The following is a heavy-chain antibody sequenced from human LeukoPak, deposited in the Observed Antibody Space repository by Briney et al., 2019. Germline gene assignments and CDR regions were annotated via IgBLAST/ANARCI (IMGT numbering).Heavy chain of an antibody. CDR1: GFTFSSYG. CDR3: AKGPYDYVWGTPLYFDY. V-gene: IGHV3-23*01. Sequence: GGSLRLSCAASGFTFSSYGMSWVRQAPGKGLEWVSAISGSGGSTYYADSVKGRFTISRDNSKNTLYLQMNSLRAEDTAVYYCAKGPYDYVWGTPLYFDYWGQGTLVTVSS. CDR2: ISGSGGST. J-gene: IGHJ4*02. D-gene: IGHD3-16*01.